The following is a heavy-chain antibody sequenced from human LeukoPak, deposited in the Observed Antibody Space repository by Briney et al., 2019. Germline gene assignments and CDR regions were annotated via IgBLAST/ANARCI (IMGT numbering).Heavy chain of an antibody. V-gene: IGHV4-30-4*01. J-gene: IGHJ6*02. CDR3: ARDENHYDILTGYYNVDYRFGIYV. Sequence: PSETLSLTCSVSGVSISSGDYYWSWIRQPPGKGLEWIGHISYSGTTHYNPSLKSRVTISADASKNHFSLKMSSVTAADTAVYYCARDENHYDILTGYYNVDYRFGIYVWGQGTTVTVSS. CDR2: ISYSGTT. CDR1: GVSISSGDYY. D-gene: IGHD3-9*01.